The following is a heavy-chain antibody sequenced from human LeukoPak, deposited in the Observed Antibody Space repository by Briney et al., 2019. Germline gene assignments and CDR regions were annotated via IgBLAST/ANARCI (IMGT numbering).Heavy chain of an antibody. CDR3: ARAPDIVVVPAAIGRYNWFDP. J-gene: IGHJ5*02. CDR1: EFTLSSKY. V-gene: IGHV3-66*01. Sequence: GGSLRLSCAASEFTLSSKYMSWVRQAPGRGLEWVSLIYDSGSTYYADSVKGRFTISRDNSKNTLYLQMNSLRVEDTAVYYCARAPDIVVVPAAIGRYNWFDPWGQGTLVIVSS. D-gene: IGHD2-2*01. CDR2: IYDSGST.